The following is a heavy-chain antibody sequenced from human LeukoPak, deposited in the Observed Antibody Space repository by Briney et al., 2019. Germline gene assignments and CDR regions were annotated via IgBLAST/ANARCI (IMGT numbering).Heavy chain of an antibody. V-gene: IGHV3-21*04. Sequence: GGSLRLSCAASGFSFSSYTMHWVRQAPGKGLEWVSSISTTSTYIYYADAVKGRFTISRDNSKNSLYLQMNSLRTEDTALYYCVKDLVAASENVRGWYPMDYWGQGTLVTVSS. CDR1: GFSFSSYT. D-gene: IGHD6-19*01. CDR3: VKDLVAASENVRGWYPMDY. CDR2: ISTTSTYI. J-gene: IGHJ4*02.